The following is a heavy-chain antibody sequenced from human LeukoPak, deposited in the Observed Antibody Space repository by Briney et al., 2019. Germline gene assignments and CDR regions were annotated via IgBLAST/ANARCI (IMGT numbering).Heavy chain of an antibody. J-gene: IGHJ4*02. CDR1: GGSISSYY. Sequence: SETLSLTCTVSGGSISSYYWSWIRQPPGKGLEWIGYIYYSGSTNYNPSLKSRVTISVDTSKNQFSLKLSSVTAADTAVYYCARLLAHYDILTGYYIWDLGVDYWGQGTLVTVSS. D-gene: IGHD3-9*01. V-gene: IGHV4-59*08. CDR2: IYYSGST. CDR3: ARLLAHYDILTGYYIWDLGVDY.